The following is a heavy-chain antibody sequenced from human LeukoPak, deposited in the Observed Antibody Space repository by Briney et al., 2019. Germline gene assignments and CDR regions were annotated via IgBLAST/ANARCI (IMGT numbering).Heavy chain of an antibody. CDR3: ARGPFGRDGYHDY. D-gene: IGHD5-24*01. V-gene: IGHV1-3*01. Sequence: VASVKVSCKASGYTFTSYAMHWVRQAPGQRLEWMGWINAGNGNTKYSQKFQGRVTITRDTSASTAYMELSSLRSEDTAVYYCARGPFGRDGYHDYWGQGTLVTVSS. CDR2: INAGNGNT. CDR1: GYTFTSYA. J-gene: IGHJ4*02.